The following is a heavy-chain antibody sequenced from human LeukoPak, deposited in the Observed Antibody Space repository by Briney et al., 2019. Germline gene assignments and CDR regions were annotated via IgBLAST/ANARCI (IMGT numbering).Heavy chain of an antibody. Sequence: GASVKVSCKASGYTFTSYYMHWVRQAPGQGLEWMGIINPSGGSTSYAQEFQGRVTMTRDMSTSTVYMELSSLRSEDTAVYYCARDGTTYSSSSRGYYYYYMDVWGKGTTVTVSS. CDR3: ARDGTTYSSSSRGYYYYYMDV. J-gene: IGHJ6*03. CDR1: GYTFTSYY. V-gene: IGHV1-46*01. CDR2: INPSGGST. D-gene: IGHD6-6*01.